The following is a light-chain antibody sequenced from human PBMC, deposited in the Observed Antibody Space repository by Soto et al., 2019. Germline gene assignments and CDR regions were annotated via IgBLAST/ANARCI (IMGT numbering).Light chain of an antibody. CDR1: QSISSY. CDR2: DAS. V-gene: IGKV1-39*01. J-gene: IGKJ1*01. Sequence: DIQMTQSPSSLSASVGERVTITCRASQSISSYLNWYQQKPGKAPKVLIYDASSLQSGVPSRFSGSGSGTDFTLTISSLEPEDFAIYYCQQSYSTPPTFGQGTKVEIK. CDR3: QQSYSTPPT.